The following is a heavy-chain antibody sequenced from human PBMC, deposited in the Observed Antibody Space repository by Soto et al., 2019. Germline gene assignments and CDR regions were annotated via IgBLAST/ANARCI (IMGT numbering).Heavy chain of an antibody. V-gene: IGHV3-7*01. D-gene: IGHD5-12*01. CDR3: ARVGYRNAFDI. CDR1: GFTFSSYW. CDR2: IKQDGSEK. J-gene: IGHJ3*02. Sequence: EVQLVESGGGLVQPGGSQRLSCAVSGFTFSSYWMSWVRQAPGKGLEWVANIKQDGSEKYYVDSVKGRFTISRDNAKNSLYLQMNSLRAEDTAVYYCARVGYRNAFDIWGQGTMVTVSS.